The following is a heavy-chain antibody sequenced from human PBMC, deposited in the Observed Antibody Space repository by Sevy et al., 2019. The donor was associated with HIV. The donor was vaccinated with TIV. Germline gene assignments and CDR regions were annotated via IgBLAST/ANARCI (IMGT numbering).Heavy chain of an antibody. CDR1: GFTFNTHV. J-gene: IGHJ3*01. CDR2: ISGFGNT. D-gene: IGHD3-22*01. V-gene: IGHV3-23*01. Sequence: GGSLRLSCAASGFTFNTHVMNWVRQAPGKGLEWVSSISGFGNTYYADSVRGRFTITRDNAKNTLYLQMNSLRADDTAVYYCAKVLNPALESMMEVTVRSLKGFDVWGQLTMVTVSS. CDR3: AKVLNPALESMMEVTVRSLKGFDV.